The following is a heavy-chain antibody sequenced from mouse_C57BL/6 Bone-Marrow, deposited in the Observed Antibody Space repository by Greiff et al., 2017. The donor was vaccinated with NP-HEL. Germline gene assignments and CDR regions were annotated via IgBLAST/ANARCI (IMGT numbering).Heavy chain of an antibody. CDR2: ISSGSSTI. CDR1: GFTFSDYG. D-gene: IGHD2-3*01. V-gene: IGHV5-17*01. Sequence: EVQRVESGGGLVKPGGSLKLSCAASGFTFSDYGMHWVRQAPEKGLEWVAYISSGSSTIYYADTVKGRFTISRDNAKNTLFLQMTSLRSEDTAMYYCARREDGYWYAMDYWGQGTSVTVSS. CDR3: ARREDGYWYAMDY. J-gene: IGHJ4*01.